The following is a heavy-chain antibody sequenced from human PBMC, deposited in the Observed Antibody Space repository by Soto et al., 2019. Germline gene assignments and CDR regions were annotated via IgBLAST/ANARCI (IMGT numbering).Heavy chain of an antibody. J-gene: IGHJ4*02. Sequence: SETLSLTCTVSGGSVSSFYYYWNCIRQPPGKGLEWIGYIYYSGTTHYNPSLKSRITLSVDTSKNQFSLNLSSVTAADTAVYYCAREENKVTSLDNWGQGTLVSVSS. V-gene: IGHV4-30-4*01. D-gene: IGHD2-21*02. CDR2: IYYSGTT. CDR1: GGSVSSFYYY. CDR3: AREENKVTSLDN.